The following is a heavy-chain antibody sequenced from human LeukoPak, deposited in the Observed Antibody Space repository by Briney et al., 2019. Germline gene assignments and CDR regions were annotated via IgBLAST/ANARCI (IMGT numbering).Heavy chain of an antibody. J-gene: IGHJ3*01. CDR2: IGKGGDT. D-gene: IGHD5-12*01. Sequence: GGSLRLSCAAAGLTFSTYDMHWVRQATGKGLEWVSGIGKGGDTYYAGSAKGRFTISRGNAKNSLYLQMNSLRTGDTAVYYCARGGYSGFDVWGQGTMVTVSS. V-gene: IGHV3-13*04. CDR1: GLTFSTYD. CDR3: ARGGYSGFDV.